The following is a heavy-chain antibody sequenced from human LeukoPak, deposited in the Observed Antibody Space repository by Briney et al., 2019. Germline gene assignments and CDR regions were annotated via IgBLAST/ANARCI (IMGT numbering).Heavy chain of an antibody. J-gene: IGHJ4*02. CDR1: GGSISSYY. Sequence: SETLSLTCTVSGGSISSYYWSWIRQPPGKGLEWIGYIYYSGSTNYSPSLKSRVTISVDTSKNQFPLKLSSVTAADTAVYYCARHESFAGATSFDYWGQGTLVTVSS. V-gene: IGHV4-59*08. CDR3: ARHESFAGATSFDY. D-gene: IGHD1-26*01. CDR2: IYYSGST.